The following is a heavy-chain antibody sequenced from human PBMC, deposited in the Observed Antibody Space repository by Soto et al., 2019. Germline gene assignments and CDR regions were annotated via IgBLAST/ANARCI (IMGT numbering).Heavy chain of an antibody. Sequence: EVPLVESGGGLVQPGGSLRLSCAASGFTVSSNYMSWVRQAPGKGLEWVSVIYSGGSTYYADSVKGRFTISRDNSKSTLYLQMNCLRAEDTAVYYCARALLPPDAFDIWGQGTMVTVSS. CDR2: IYSGGST. J-gene: IGHJ3*02. V-gene: IGHV3-66*01. CDR3: ARALLPPDAFDI. CDR1: GFTVSSNY.